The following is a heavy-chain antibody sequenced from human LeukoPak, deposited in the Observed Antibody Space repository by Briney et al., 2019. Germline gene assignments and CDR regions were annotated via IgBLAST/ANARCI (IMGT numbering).Heavy chain of an antibody. V-gene: IGHV1-18*01. D-gene: IGHD3-10*01. CDR2: ISAYNGNT. CDR1: GYTFTSYG. J-gene: IGHJ4*02. Sequence: ASVKVSCKASGYTFTSYGISWVRQAPGQGLEWMGWISAYNGNTNYAQKLQGRVTMTTDTSTSTAYMELRSLRSDDTVVCYCARVVTMVRGKLKDFDYWGQGTLVTVSS. CDR3: ARVVTMVRGKLKDFDY.